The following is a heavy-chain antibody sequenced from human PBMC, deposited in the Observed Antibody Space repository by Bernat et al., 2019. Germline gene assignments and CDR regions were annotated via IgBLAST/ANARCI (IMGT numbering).Heavy chain of an antibody. CDR3: ARDSDYGTFLPFDY. CDR1: GFTFSSYG. CDR2: IWYDGSNK. J-gene: IGHJ4*02. D-gene: IGHD4-17*01. V-gene: IGHV3-33*01. Sequence: QVQLVESGGGVVQPGRSLRLSCAASGFTFSSYGMHWVRQAPGKGLEWVAVIWYDGSNKYYADSVKGRFTISRDNSKNTLYLQMNSLRAEDTAVYYCARDSDYGTFLPFDYWGQGTLVTVSS.